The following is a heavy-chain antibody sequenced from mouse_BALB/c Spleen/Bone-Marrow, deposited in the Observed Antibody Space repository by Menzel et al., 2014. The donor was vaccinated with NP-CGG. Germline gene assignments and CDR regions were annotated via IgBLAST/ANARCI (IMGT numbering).Heavy chain of an antibody. D-gene: IGHD1-2*01. CDR2: ILPGSGST. Sequence: QVQLKDSGTELMKPGASVKISCKATGYTFSSYWIEWVNQRPGHGLEWIGEILPGSGSTNYNEKFKGKATFTADTSSNTANMQLSSLTSEDSAVYYCARRGHGFAWFAYWGQGTLVTVSA. J-gene: IGHJ3*01. CDR1: GYTFSSYW. V-gene: IGHV1-9*01. CDR3: ARRGHGFAWFAY.